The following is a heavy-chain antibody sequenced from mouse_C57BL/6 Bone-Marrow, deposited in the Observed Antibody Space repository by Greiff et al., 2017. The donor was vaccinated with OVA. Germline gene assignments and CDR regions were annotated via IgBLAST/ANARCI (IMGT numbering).Heavy chain of an antibody. D-gene: IGHD1-1*01. CDR1: GFTFSDYG. V-gene: IGHV5-17*01. Sequence: EVKVVESGGGLVKPGGSLKLSGAASGFTFSDYGMHWVRQAPEKGLEWVAYISSGSSTIYYADTVKGRFTISRDNAKNTLFMQMTSLRSEDTAMYYCAKVRSTTVVEGWYFDVWGTGTTVTVSS. CDR2: ISSGSSTI. CDR3: AKVRSTTVVEGWYFDV. J-gene: IGHJ1*03.